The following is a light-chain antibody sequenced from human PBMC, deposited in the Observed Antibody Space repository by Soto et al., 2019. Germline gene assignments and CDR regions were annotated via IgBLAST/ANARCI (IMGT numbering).Light chain of an antibody. CDR3: QQYSDYSYT. V-gene: IGKV1-5*03. J-gene: IGKJ2*01. CDR1: QSISSW. Sequence: ASVGDRVTITCRASQSISSWLAWYQQKPGKAPKLLIYKASSLESGVPSRFSGSGSGTEFTLTISSLQPDDFATYFCQQYSDYSYTFGQGTKVDIK. CDR2: KAS.